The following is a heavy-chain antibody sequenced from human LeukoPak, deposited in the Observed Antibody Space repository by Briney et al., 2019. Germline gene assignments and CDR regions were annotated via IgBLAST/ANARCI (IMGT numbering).Heavy chain of an antibody. CDR2: IIPIFGTA. CDR1: GGTFSSYA. V-gene: IGHV1-69*05. D-gene: IGHD5-18*01. J-gene: IGHJ4*02. CDR3: ARGYSYGPLGY. Sequence: ASVKVSCKASGGTFSSYAISWVRQAPGQGLEWMGRIIPIFGTADYAQKFQGRVTITTDESTSTAYMELCSLRSEDTAVYYCARGYSYGPLGYWGQGTLVTVSS.